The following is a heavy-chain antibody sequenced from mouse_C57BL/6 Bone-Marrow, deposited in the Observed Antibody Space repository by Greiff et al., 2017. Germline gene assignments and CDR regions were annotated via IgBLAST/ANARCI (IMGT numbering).Heavy chain of an antibody. J-gene: IGHJ1*03. V-gene: IGHV5-4*03. CDR1: GFTFSSYA. CDR3: ERARDDSGLSGYFDV. CDR2: ISDGGSYT. Sequence: EVKLVESGGGLVKPGGSLKLSCAASGFTFSSYAMSWVRQTPEKRLEWVATISDGGSYTYYPDNVKGRFTITRDNAKNNLYLQMSHLKSEDTAMYYCERARDDSGLSGYFDVWGTGTTLTVSS. D-gene: IGHD3-1*01.